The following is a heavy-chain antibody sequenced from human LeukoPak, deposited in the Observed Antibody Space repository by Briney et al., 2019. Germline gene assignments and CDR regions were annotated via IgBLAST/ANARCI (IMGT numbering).Heavy chain of an antibody. J-gene: IGHJ6*03. Sequence: GASVKVSRKASGYTFTSYDINWVRQATGQGLEWMGWMNPNSGNTGYAQKFQGRVTITRNTSISTAYMELSSLRSEDTAVYYCARRAYYCTKGVCHRRYYYYMDVWGKGTTVTVSS. V-gene: IGHV1-8*03. D-gene: IGHD2-8*01. CDR3: ARRAYYCTKGVCHRRYYYYMDV. CDR1: GYTFTSYD. CDR2: MNPNSGNT.